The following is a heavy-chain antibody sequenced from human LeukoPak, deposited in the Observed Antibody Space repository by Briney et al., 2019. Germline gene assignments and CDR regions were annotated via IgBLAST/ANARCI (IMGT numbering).Heavy chain of an antibody. V-gene: IGHV1-69*04. CDR3: ARDQTITMIVVDRNYYYYGMDV. Sequence: SVKVSCKASGGTFSSYAISWVRQAPGQGLEWMGRIIPILGIANYAQKFQGRVTITADKSTSTAYMELSSLRPEDTAVYYCARDQTITMIVVDRNYYYYGMDVWGQGTTVTVSS. J-gene: IGHJ6*02. D-gene: IGHD3-22*01. CDR1: GGTFSSYA. CDR2: IIPILGIA.